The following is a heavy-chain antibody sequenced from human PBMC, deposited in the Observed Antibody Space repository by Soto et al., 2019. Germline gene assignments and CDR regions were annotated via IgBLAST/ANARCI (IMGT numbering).Heavy chain of an antibody. CDR1: GGSISSYY. J-gene: IGHJ5*01. CDR2: IYYSGST. V-gene: IGHV4-59*01. CDR3: ARDRVGVSSNWFDS. D-gene: IGHD1-26*01. Sequence: LSLTCTVSGGSISSYYWSWIRQPPGKGLEWIGYIYYSGSTNYNPALKSRVTTSVDTSKNQFSLKLTSVTAADTAVYYCARDRVGVSSNWFDSWGRGTLVTVSS.